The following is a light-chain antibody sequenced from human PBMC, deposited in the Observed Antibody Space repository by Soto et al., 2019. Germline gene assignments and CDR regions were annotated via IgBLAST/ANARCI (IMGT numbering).Light chain of an antibody. CDR3: QQYGSSPGT. CDR2: GAS. V-gene: IGKV3-20*01. CDR1: QSVSSSY. J-gene: IGKJ1*01. Sequence: IALTQSPGTLSLSPWERATLSCRASQSVSSSYLAWYQQKPGQAPKLLIFGASIRATDIPDRVSGSGSGTDFTLTISRLEPEDFAVYYCQQYGSSPGTFGQGTKVDIK.